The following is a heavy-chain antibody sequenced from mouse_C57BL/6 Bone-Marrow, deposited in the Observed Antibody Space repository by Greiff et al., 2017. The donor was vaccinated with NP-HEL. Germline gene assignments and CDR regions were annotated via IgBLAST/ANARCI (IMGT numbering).Heavy chain of an antibody. CDR1: GYAFSSSW. CDR3: ARHRYGSSYDFDY. D-gene: IGHD1-1*01. CDR2: IYPGDGDT. V-gene: IGHV1-82*01. J-gene: IGHJ2*01. Sequence: VQLQQSGPELVKPGASVKISCKASGYAFSSSWMNWVKQRPGKGLEWIGRIYPGDGDTNYNGKFKGKATLTADKSSSTAYMPLSSLTSEDSAVYFCARHRYGSSYDFDYWGQGTTLTVSS.